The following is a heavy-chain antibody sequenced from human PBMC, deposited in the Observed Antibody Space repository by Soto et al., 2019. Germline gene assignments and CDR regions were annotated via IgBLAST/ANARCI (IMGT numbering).Heavy chain of an antibody. J-gene: IGHJ4*02. V-gene: IGHV2-5*02. CDR3: AHRVLRTVFGLVTTTAIYFDF. Sequence: QITLNESGPTVVRPTETLTLTCRFSGFSLTTSGVGVGWIRQSPGKAPEWLALIYWDDDKRYSASLKSRLNSTKDTSKNQVVLTVSDLDTTDTATYYCAHRVLRTVFGLVTTTAIYFDFWGQGTPVAVSS. CDR2: IYWDDDK. CDR1: GFSLTTSGVG. D-gene: IGHD3-3*01.